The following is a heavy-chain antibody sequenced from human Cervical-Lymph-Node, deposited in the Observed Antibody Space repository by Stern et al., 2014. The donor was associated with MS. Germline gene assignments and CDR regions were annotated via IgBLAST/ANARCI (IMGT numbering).Heavy chain of an antibody. CDR2: ISSRGTT. V-gene: IGHV4-31*03. Sequence: QVQLQESGPGLVKPAQTLSLTCTVSGGSIRSGGYYWTWIRHHPGKGREGFGYISSRGTTYSNPSLRSRITMSVDTSKNQFSLRLTSVTAADTSLYYCASASIGHLDYWGQGILVTVSS. CDR3: ASASIGHLDY. J-gene: IGHJ4*02. CDR1: GGSIRSGGYY.